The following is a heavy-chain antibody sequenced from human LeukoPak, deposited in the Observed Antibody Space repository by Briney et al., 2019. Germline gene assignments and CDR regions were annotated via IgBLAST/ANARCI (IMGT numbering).Heavy chain of an antibody. CDR2: ISGSGGST. CDR1: GFTFSSYA. V-gene: IGHV3-23*01. CDR3: AKDLLSSSTSCSDY. D-gene: IGHD2-2*01. J-gene: IGHJ4*02. Sequence: PGGSLRLSCAASGFTFSSYAMSWVRQAPGKGLEWVSAISGSGGSTYYADSVKGRFTISRDNSKNTLYLQMNSLRAEDTAVYYCAKDLLSSSTSCSDYWGQGTLVTVSS.